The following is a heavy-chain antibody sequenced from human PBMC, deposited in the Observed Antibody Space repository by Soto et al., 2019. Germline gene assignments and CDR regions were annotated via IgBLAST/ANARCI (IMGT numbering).Heavy chain of an antibody. CDR3: ARVGTYDFWSGYHMGDNFDY. Sequence: PSETLSLTCPFSGFSISSYYWSWIRQPPGKGLEWIGYIYYSGSTNYNPSLKSRVTISVDTSKNRFSLKLSSVTAADTAVYYCARVGTYDFWSGYHMGDNFDYWGQGTLVTVSS. J-gene: IGHJ4*02. CDR1: GFSISSYY. CDR2: IYYSGST. V-gene: IGHV4-59*01. D-gene: IGHD3-3*01.